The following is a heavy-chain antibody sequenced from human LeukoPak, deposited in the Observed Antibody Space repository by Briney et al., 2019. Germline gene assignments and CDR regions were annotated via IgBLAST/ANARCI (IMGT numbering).Heavy chain of an antibody. J-gene: IGHJ6*03. CDR1: DDSITMNY. CDR3: ARGRVSSSTWYSTYYYYFYMDV. D-gene: IGHD1-1*01. CDR2: VDNTGST. V-gene: IGHV4-59*01. Sequence: SETLSLTCSVSDDSITMNYWTWIRQPPGKGLEWIGYVDNTGSTNFNPSLNGRVSISRDTTKNLFSLRLRSVTAADTAVYFCARGRVSSSTWYSTYYYYFYMDVWGKGTTVTVSS.